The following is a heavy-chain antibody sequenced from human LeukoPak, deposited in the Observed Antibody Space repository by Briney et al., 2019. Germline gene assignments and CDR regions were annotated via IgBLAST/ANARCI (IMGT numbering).Heavy chain of an antibody. Sequence: GGSLRLSCAASGXTFDNYFVHWVRQAPGKGLEWVSFISGDGGTTYYRDSVKGRFTISRDNSKNSLYLQLESLRADDTALYFCATSHGWSPDHWGQGTLVTVSS. V-gene: IGHV3-43*02. D-gene: IGHD6-19*01. CDR3: ATSHGWSPDH. J-gene: IGHJ4*02. CDR2: ISGDGGTT. CDR1: GXTFDNYF.